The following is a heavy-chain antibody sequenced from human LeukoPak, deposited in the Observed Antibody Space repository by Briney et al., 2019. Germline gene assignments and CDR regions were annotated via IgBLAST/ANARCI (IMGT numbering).Heavy chain of an antibody. CDR1: GFTFSSYA. CDR3: AKEYYYGSGGYYGKSLVDY. D-gene: IGHD3-10*01. V-gene: IGHV3-23*01. CDR2: ISGSGGST. Sequence: GGSLRLSCAASGFTFSSYAMSWFRQAPGKGLEWVSAISGSGGSTYYADSVKGRFTISRDNSKNTLYLQMNSLRAEDTAVYYCAKEYYYGSGGYYGKSLVDYWGQGTLVTVSS. J-gene: IGHJ4*02.